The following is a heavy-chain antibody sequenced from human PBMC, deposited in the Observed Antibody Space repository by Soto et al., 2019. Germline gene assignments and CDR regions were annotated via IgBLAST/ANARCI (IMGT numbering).Heavy chain of an antibody. Sequence: EVQLLESGGGLVQPGGSLRLSCAASGFTFSTYAMTWVRQAPGKGLEWVSALSGNSGTTYSADSVKGRFTISRDNSRNTLYLQMSSLRAEDMALYFCAKGSKFTIFSPNDYWGQGTLVTVSS. J-gene: IGHJ4*02. V-gene: IGHV3-23*01. CDR1: GFTFSTYA. D-gene: IGHD3-3*01. CDR2: LSGNSGTT. CDR3: AKGSKFTIFSPNDY.